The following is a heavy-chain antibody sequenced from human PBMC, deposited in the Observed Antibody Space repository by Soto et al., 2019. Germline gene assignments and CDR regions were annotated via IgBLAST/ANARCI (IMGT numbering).Heavy chain of an antibody. J-gene: IGHJ6*02. V-gene: IGHV1-69*13. D-gene: IGHD5-12*01. CDR3: ARDLRYVDIVATVEAVKGYHYYYYGMDV. Sequence: ASVKVSCKASGGTFSSYAISWVRQALGQGLEWMGGIIPIFGTANYAQKFQGRVTITADESTSTAYMELSSLRSEDTAVYYCARDLRYVDIVATVEAVKGYHYYYYGMDVWGQGTTVTVSS. CDR2: IIPIFGTA. CDR1: GGTFSSYA.